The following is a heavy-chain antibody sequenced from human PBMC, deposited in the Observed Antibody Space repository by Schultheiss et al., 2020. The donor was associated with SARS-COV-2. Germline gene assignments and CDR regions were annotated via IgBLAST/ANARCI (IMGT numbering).Heavy chain of an antibody. CDR3: ARDGQDIVVVVAAILDY. CDR2: INHSGST. V-gene: IGHV4-4*02. Sequence: SETLSLTCAVSGGSISSSNWWSWVRQPPGKGLEWIGEINHSGSTNYNPSLKSRVTISVDTSKNQFSLKLSSVTAADTAVYYCARDGQDIVVVVAAILDYWGQGTLVTVSS. D-gene: IGHD2-15*01. CDR1: GGSISSSNW. J-gene: IGHJ4*02.